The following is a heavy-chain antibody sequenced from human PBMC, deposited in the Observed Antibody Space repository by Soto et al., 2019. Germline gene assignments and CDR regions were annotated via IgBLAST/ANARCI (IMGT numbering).Heavy chain of an antibody. Sequence: ASVKVSCKASGYTFTGYYMHWVRQAPGQGLEWMGWINPNSGGTNYAQKFQGWVTMTRDTSTSTVYMELSSLRSEDTAVYYCARKRITMIGTGNYGMDVWGQGTTVTVSS. D-gene: IGHD3-22*01. CDR2: INPNSGGT. CDR3: ARKRITMIGTGNYGMDV. CDR1: GYTFTGYY. J-gene: IGHJ6*02. V-gene: IGHV1-2*04.